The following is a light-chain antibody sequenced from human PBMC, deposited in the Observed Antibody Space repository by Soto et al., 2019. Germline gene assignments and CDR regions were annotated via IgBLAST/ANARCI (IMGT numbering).Light chain of an antibody. J-gene: IGLJ6*01. CDR2: STN. V-gene: IGLV8-61*01. Sequence: QTVVTREPSFSVSPGRTVTLTCGLSSGSVSTSYYPSWYQQTPGQAPRTLIYSTNTRSSGVPDRFSGSIIGNKAALTITGAQADDDSDYYCVLYMGSGIGVFGTGTLLTVL. CDR1: SGSVSTSYY. CDR3: VLYMGSGIGV.